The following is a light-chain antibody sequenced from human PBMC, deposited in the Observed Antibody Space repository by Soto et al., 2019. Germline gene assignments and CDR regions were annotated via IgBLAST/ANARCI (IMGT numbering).Light chain of an antibody. CDR2: EGS. Sequence: QSALTQPASVSGSPGQSVTISCTGTSSDVGSYNLVSWYQQHPGKAPKLMIYEGSQRPSGASNRFSGSKSGNTASLTISGLQAEDEADYYCCSYAGGSTYVFGTGTKVTVL. CDR1: SSDVGSYNL. CDR3: CSYAGGSTYV. V-gene: IGLV2-23*01. J-gene: IGLJ1*01.